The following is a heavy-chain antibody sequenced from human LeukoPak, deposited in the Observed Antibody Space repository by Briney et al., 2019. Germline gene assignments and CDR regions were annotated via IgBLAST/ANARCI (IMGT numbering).Heavy chain of an antibody. CDR1: GGSFSGYY. CDR2: INYSGST. D-gene: IGHD3-10*01. J-gene: IGHJ6*03. V-gene: IGHV4-34*01. Sequence: PSETLSLTCAVYGGSFSGYYWSWIRQPPGKGLEWIGYINYSGSTNSNPSLKSRVTISVDTSKNQFSLRLSSVTAADTAVYYCAASKKYGSGSYYVYYMDVWGKGTTVTISS. CDR3: AASKKYGSGSYYVYYMDV.